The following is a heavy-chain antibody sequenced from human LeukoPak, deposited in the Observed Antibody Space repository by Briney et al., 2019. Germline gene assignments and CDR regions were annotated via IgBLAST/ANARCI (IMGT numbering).Heavy chain of an antibody. J-gene: IGHJ4*02. D-gene: IGHD6-19*01. Sequence: ASVKVSCMASGYTFTGYYMRWVRQAPGQGLEWMGWINPNSGGTNYAQKFQGRVTTTRDTSISTAYMELSRLRSDDTAVYYCARDRPGWYFPLSYWGQGTLVTVSS. CDR3: ARDRPGWYFPLSY. V-gene: IGHV1-2*02. CDR1: GYTFTGYY. CDR2: INPNSGGT.